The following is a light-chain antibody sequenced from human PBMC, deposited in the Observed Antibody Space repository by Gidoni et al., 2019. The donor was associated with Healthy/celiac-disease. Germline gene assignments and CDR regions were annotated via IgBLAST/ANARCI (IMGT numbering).Light chain of an antibody. J-gene: IGKJ5*01. CDR2: WES. Sequence: DIVMTQSPDSLAVSLGERATINNKNYLAWYQQKPGQPPKLLIYWESTRESGVPDRFSGSGSGTDFTLTISSLQAEDVAVYYCQQYYSTPITFGQGTRLEIK. CDR3: QQYYSTPIT. CDR1: KNY. V-gene: IGKV4-1*01.